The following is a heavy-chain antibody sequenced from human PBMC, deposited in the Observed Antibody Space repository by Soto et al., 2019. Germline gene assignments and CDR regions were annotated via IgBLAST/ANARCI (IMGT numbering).Heavy chain of an antibody. Sequence: QVQLQESGPGLVKPSETLSLTCTVSGGSISGYYWIWIRQPPGKRLEWIGYVHHSGSTDSNPSLTSRVTLSLDTSKSQFSLMLNSVTAADTAVYYCARGLYGATYYFDYWGQGALVTVSS. CDR2: VHHSGST. V-gene: IGHV4-59*01. D-gene: IGHD3-10*01. CDR1: GGSISGYY. CDR3: ARGLYGATYYFDY. J-gene: IGHJ4*02.